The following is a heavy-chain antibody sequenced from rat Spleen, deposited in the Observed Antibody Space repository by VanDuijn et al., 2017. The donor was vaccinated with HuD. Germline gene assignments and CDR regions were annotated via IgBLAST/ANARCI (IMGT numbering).Heavy chain of an antibody. J-gene: IGHJ2*01. D-gene: IGHD5-1*01. V-gene: IGHV2-1*01. CDR3: ARLGDY. CDR2: IWGDGRT. CDR1: GFSLISNS. Sequence: QVQLKESGPGLVQPSQTLSLTCTVSGFSLISNSVHWVRQSPGKGLEWMGGIWGDGRTDYNSALKSRLSISRDTSKSQVFLKVNSVQTEDTAMYFCARLGDYWGQGVMVTVSS.